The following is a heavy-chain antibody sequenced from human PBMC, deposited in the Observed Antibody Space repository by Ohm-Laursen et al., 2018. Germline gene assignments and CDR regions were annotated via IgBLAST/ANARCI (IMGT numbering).Heavy chain of an antibody. CDR3: ARVGYGDYGYDI. D-gene: IGHD4-17*01. Sequence: SLRLSCAATGFTFSRYWMNRIRQAPGKGLEWVGRSRNKAHSYTTEYAASVKGRFTISRDDSKNSLYLQMNSLKTEDTAVYYCARVGYGDYGYDIWGQGTMVTVSS. CDR2: SRNKAHSYTT. V-gene: IGHV3-72*01. J-gene: IGHJ3*02. CDR1: GFTFSRYW.